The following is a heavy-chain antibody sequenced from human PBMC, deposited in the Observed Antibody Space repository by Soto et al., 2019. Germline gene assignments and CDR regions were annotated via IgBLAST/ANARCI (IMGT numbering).Heavy chain of an antibody. J-gene: IGHJ5*02. V-gene: IGHV4-59*08. CDR2: IYYSGST. CDR3: ARLRSFGNNWFDP. D-gene: IGHD3-10*01. Sequence: PSETLSLTCTVSGGSISSYYWRWIRQPPGKGLEWIGYIYYSGSTNYNPSLKSRVTISVDTSKNQFSLKLSSVTAADTAVYYCARLRSFGNNWFDPWSQGTLVTVSS. CDR1: GGSISSYY.